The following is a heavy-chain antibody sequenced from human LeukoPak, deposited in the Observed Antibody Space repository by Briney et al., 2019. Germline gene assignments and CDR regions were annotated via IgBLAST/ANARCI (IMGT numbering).Heavy chain of an antibody. Sequence: GASVKVSCKASGFTFNNYGISWARQAPGQGLEWMGWISAYNGDTHYEQKFQGRVTLTTDTSTRTAYMELRSLRSDDTAMYYCVPSNNWAYYFDYWGQGTLVTVSS. V-gene: IGHV1-18*01. CDR1: GFTFNNYG. CDR2: ISAYNGDT. CDR3: VPSNNWAYYFDY. D-gene: IGHD1-1*01. J-gene: IGHJ4*02.